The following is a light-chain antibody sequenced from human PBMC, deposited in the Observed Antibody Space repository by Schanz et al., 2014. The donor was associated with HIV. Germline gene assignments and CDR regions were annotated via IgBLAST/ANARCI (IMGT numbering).Light chain of an antibody. CDR2: GAS. CDR1: QSVSSQ. J-gene: IGKJ4*01. V-gene: IGKV3D-15*01. CDR3: QQYNNWPPELT. Sequence: EIVLTQSPGTLSLSPGERATLSCRASQSVSSQLAWYQQRPGQAPRLLIYGASSRANGIPARFSGAGSGTDVTLTISSLQSEDVAVYYCQQYNNWPPELTFGGGTKVEI.